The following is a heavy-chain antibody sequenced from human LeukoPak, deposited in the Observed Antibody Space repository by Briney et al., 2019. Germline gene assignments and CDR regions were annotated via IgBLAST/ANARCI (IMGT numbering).Heavy chain of an antibody. J-gene: IGHJ4*02. CDR3: ARLSKGRFFDYIFDY. Sequence: PSQTLSLTCTVSGGSVSSSTYYWGWIRQPPGKGLEWIGNIYYSGSTYYNPSLTSRVTMSVDTSDNQFSLKMHSVTAADTAVYYCARLSKGRFFDYIFDYWGQGTLVTVSS. CDR1: GGSVSSSTYY. D-gene: IGHD3-9*01. V-gene: IGHV4-39*01. CDR2: IYYSGST.